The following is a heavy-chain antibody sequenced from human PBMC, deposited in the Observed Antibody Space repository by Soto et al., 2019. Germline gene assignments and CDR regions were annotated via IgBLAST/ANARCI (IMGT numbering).Heavy chain of an antibody. CDR1: GFTFSSYA. CDR2: ISSNGGST. V-gene: IGHV3-64*01. Sequence: GGSLRLSCAASGFTFSSYAMHWVRQAPGKGLEYVSAISSNGGSTYYANSVKGRFTISRDNSKNTLYLQMGSLRAEDMAVYYCASTRAYCGGDCYGEYFQHWGQGTLVTVSS. J-gene: IGHJ1*01. D-gene: IGHD2-21*02. CDR3: ASTRAYCGGDCYGEYFQH.